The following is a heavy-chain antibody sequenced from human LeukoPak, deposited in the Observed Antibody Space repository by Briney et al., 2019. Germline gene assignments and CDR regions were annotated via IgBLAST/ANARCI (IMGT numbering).Heavy chain of an antibody. CDR1: GGSISSSSYY. CDR3: ARGRQGFFDY. Sequence: PSETLSLTCTVSGGSISSSSYYWGWIRQPPGKGLEWIGSIYYSGSTYYNPSLKSRVTISVDTSKNQFSLKLSSVTAADTAVYYCARGRQGFFDYWGQGTLVTVSS. D-gene: IGHD3-3*01. J-gene: IGHJ4*02. V-gene: IGHV4-39*07. CDR2: IYYSGST.